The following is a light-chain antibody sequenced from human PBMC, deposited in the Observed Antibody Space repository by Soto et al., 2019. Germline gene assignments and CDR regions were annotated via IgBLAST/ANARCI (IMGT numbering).Light chain of an antibody. CDR3: CSYAGSSTYV. Sequence: QSVLTQPASVSGPPGQSITISCTGTSSDVGSYNLVSWYQQHPGKAPKLMIYEGSKRPSGVSNRFSGSKSGNMASLTISGLQAEDEADYYCCSYAGSSTYVFGTGTKVTVL. CDR1: SSDVGSYNL. V-gene: IGLV2-23*01. J-gene: IGLJ1*01. CDR2: EGS.